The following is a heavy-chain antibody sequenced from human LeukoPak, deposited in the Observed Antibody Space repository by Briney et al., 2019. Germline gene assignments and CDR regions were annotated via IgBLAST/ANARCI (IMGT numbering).Heavy chain of an antibody. CDR2: IYNTGST. V-gene: IGHV4-61*05. D-gene: IGHD3-10*01. J-gene: IGHJ4*02. Sequence: SETLSLTCTVSGGSISSSSYYWGWIRQPPGKGLEWIGYIYNTGSTNYNPSLKSRVTISVDTSKNQFSLKLSSVTAADTAVYYCARRGVSDYWGQGTLVTVSS. CDR1: GGSISSSSYY. CDR3: ARRGVSDY.